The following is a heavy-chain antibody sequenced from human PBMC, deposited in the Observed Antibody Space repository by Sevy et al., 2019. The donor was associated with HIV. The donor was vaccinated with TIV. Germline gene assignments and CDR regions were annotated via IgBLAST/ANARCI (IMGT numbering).Heavy chain of an antibody. J-gene: IGHJ4*02. CDR1: GDSISTYY. D-gene: IGHD5-18*01. Sequence: SETLSLTCIVSGDSISTYYWNWIRQTPRKRLEWIGYIYYSGGTNYNPSLKSRVTISVDTSKNQFSLKLGSVTAADTAVYYCARGRYSYGYWREFDYWGQGTLVTVSS. CDR3: ARGRYSYGYWREFDY. V-gene: IGHV4-59*01. CDR2: IYYSGGT.